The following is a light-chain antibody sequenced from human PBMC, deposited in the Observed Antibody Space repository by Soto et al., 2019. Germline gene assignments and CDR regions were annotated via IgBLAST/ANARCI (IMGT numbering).Light chain of an antibody. J-gene: IGLJ1*01. CDR2: DVS. Sequence: QSVLTQPAPVSGSPGQSITISCTGTSSDVGGYNYVSWYQQHPGKAPKLMIYDVSNRPSGVSNRFSGSKSGNTASLTISGLQAEDEADYYCGHHDINSTLVLGTGTKVTV. CDR3: GHHDINSTLV. CDR1: SSDVGGYNY. V-gene: IGLV2-14*01.